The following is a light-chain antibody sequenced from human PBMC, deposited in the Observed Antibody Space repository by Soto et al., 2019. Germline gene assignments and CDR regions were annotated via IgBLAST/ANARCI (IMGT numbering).Light chain of an antibody. Sequence: EIVLTQPPGTLSVSPGERATLSCRASQSVGHMFLAWFQQKPGQAPRLLIFDAYRRATGIPDRFSGSGSGTNFALTISRLEPEDFALYYCHQYASSFGTFGQGTKVDI. CDR3: HQYASSFGT. V-gene: IGKV3-20*01. CDR2: DAY. J-gene: IGKJ1*01. CDR1: QSVGHMF.